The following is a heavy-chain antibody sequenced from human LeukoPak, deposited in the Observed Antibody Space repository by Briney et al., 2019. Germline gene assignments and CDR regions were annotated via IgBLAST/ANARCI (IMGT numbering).Heavy chain of an antibody. CDR2: INHSGST. V-gene: IGHV4-34*01. Sequence: PSETLSLTCAVYGGSFSGYYWSWIRQPPGKGLEWIGEINHSGSTNYNPSLKSRVTISVDTSKNQFSLKLSSVTAVDTAVYYCARALIWWHLYYFDYWGQGTLVTVSS. CDR1: GGSFSGYY. D-gene: IGHD2-8*02. J-gene: IGHJ4*02. CDR3: ARALIWWHLYYFDY.